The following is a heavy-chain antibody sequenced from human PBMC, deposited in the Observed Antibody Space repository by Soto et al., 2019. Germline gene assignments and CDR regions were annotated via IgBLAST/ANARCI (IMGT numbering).Heavy chain of an antibody. CDR1: GYTFTSYA. CDR3: ARDLGGWTDY. Sequence: RASVKVSCKASGYTFTSYAVQWVRQAPGQRLEWMGWINAGNGNTKYSQKFQGRVTITSDTSASTDYMELSSLRSEDTAVYYCARDLGGWTDYWGQGTLVTVS. V-gene: IGHV1-3*01. D-gene: IGHD6-19*01. J-gene: IGHJ4*02. CDR2: INAGNGNT.